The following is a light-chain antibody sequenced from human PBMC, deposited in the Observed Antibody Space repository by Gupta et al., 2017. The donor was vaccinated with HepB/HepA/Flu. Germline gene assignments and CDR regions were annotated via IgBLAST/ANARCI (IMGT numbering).Light chain of an antibody. J-gene: IGKJ4*01. Sequence: DIHMTQSPSSMSASVGDRVTMTCRASHRINTWLAWYQQKPGKAPKLLIHAASSLQGGVPSRFSGSGSGTDFTLTISSLQPEDFATYYCQQDAGFPLTFGGGTKVEI. CDR2: AAS. V-gene: IGKV1D-12*01. CDR1: HRINTW. CDR3: QQDAGFPLT.